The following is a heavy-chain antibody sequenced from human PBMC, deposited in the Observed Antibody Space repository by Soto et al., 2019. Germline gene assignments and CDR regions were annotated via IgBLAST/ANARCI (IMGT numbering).Heavy chain of an antibody. V-gene: IGHV3-30-3*01. CDR2: ISYDGSNK. D-gene: IGHD3-22*01. CDR3: AREYITMIVVHNWFDP. CDR1: GFTFSSYA. Sequence: PGGSLRLSCAASGFTFSSYAMRWVRQAPGKGLEWVAVISYDGSNKYYADSVKGRFTISRDNSKNTLYLQMNSLRAEDTAVYYCAREYITMIVVHNWFDPWGQGTLVTVSS. J-gene: IGHJ5*02.